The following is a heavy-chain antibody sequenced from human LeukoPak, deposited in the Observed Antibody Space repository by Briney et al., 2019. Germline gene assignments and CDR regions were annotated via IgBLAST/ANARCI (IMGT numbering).Heavy chain of an antibody. CDR1: GGSISSSSYY. CDR3: ATVDTAMVPADY. V-gene: IGHV4-39*01. J-gene: IGHJ4*02. Sequence: PSETLSLTCTVSGGSISSSSYYWGWIRQPPGKGLEWILSIYDNGRTDYTPSLKGRVTVSLDSSKNQFSLKLSSVTAADTAVYYCATVDTAMVPADYWGQGTLVTVSS. D-gene: IGHD5-18*01. CDR2: IYDNGRT.